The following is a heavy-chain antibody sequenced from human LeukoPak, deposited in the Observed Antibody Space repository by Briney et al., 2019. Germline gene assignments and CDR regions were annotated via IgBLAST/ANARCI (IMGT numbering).Heavy chain of an antibody. V-gene: IGHV3-33*01. Sequence: HPGRSLRLSCAASGFTFSSYGMHWVRQAPGKGLEWVAVIWYDGSNKYYADSVKGRFTISRDNSKNTLYLQMNSLRAEDTAVYYCAREIPTRGAFDIWGQGTMVTVSS. J-gene: IGHJ3*02. CDR3: AREIPTRGAFDI. CDR2: IWYDGSNK. D-gene: IGHD3-10*01. CDR1: GFTFSSYG.